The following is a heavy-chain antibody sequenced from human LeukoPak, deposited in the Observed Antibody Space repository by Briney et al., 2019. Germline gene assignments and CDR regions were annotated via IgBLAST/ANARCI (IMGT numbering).Heavy chain of an antibody. CDR1: GYTFASYG. CDR2: ISGYNGNT. D-gene: IGHD3-9*01. V-gene: IGHV1-18*01. Sequence: ASVKVSCKTSGYTFASYGISWVRQAPGQGLEWMGWISGYNGNTKYAQKFQGRVTMTTDTSTSTAYMELSRLRSDDTAVYYCARAGPHYDILTGYSYWGQGTLVTVSS. CDR3: ARAGPHYDILTGYSY. J-gene: IGHJ4*02.